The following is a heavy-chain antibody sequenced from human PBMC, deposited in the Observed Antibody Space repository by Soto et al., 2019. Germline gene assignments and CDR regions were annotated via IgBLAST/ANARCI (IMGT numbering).Heavy chain of an antibody. Sequence: GGSLRLSCSASGFTFSNFGMHWVRQAPGKGLEWVSVITCDGGNKYYADSVKGRFTISRDNSKNTLYLQMSSLRAEDTAVYYCAKGGGCVDLSADGIVDYWGQGTLV. CDR3: AKGGGCVDLSADGIVDY. D-gene: IGHD2-21*01. CDR2: ITCDGGNK. CDR1: GFTFSNFG. J-gene: IGHJ4*02. V-gene: IGHV3-30*18.